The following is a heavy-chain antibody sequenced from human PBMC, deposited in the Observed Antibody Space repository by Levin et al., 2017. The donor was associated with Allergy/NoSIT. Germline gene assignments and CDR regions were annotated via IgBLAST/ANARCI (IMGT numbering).Heavy chain of an antibody. Sequence: GASVKVSCKASGYTFTGYYMHWVRQAPGQGLEWMGWINPNSGGTNYAQKFQGRVTMTRDTSISTAYMELSRLRSDDTAVYYCARDVYTKVGVAAGGFDWFDPWGQGTLVTVSS. D-gene: IGHD6-13*01. V-gene: IGHV1-2*02. CDR3: ARDVYTKVGVAAGGFDWFDP. CDR1: GYTFTGYY. CDR2: INPNSGGT. J-gene: IGHJ5*02.